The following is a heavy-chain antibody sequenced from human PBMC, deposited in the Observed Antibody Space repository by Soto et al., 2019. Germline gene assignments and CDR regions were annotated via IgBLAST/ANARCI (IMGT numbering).Heavy chain of an antibody. J-gene: IGHJ4*02. Sequence: GASMKVSCKVSGYTLTELSMHWVRQAPGKGLEWMGGFDPEDGETIYAQKFQGRVTMTEDTSTDTAYMELSSLRSEDTAVYYCATSYSSGWPPDYWGQGTLVTVSS. CDR1: GYTLTELS. D-gene: IGHD6-19*01. CDR2: FDPEDGET. V-gene: IGHV1-24*01. CDR3: ATSYSSGWPPDY.